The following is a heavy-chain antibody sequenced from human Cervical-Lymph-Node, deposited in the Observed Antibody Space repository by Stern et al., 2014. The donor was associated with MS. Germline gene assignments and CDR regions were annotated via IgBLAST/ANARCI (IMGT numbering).Heavy chain of an antibody. V-gene: IGHV3-66*02. J-gene: IGHJ4*02. CDR2: IYGDNST. CDR3: ARALSSAYYYFDH. D-gene: IGHD3-22*01. CDR1: GFTVSSNY. Sequence: EVQLVESGGGLVQPGGSLRLSCAASGFTVSSNYMSWVRQAPGKGLEWVSIIYGDNSTHYADSVKGRFTISRDNSKNILYLQMNSLRAEDTAVYYCARALSSAYYYFDHWGQGTLVSVSS.